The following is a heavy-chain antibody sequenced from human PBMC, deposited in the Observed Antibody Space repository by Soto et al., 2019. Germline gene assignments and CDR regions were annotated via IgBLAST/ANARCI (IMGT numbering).Heavy chain of an antibody. D-gene: IGHD4-17*01. V-gene: IGHV4-61*01. J-gene: IGHJ4*02. CDR1: GSSVSVGIYY. CDR2: IYNSKTT. Sequence: SETLSLTCTVSGSSVSVGIYYWTCIRQPPGKGLEWIGYIYNSKTTNYNASLRSRVTISVDTSKNQFSLRLTSVTAADTAVYYCARYRDYGDYGYFGSWGQGTLVTVSS. CDR3: ARYRDYGDYGYFGS.